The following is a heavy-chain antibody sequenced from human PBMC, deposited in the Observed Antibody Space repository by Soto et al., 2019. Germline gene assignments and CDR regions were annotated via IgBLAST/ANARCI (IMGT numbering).Heavy chain of an antibody. Sequence: PVGSLRLSCAASGFTFSSYGMSWVRPAPGKGLECVSAISGSGGSTYYAGSVKGRFTISRDNSKNTLYLQMNSLRAEDTAVYYCAKDPTPVRSYLIDDWGQGILVTVSS. CDR3: AKDPTPVRSYLIDD. CDR1: GFTFSSYG. V-gene: IGHV3-23*01. CDR2: ISGSGGST. J-gene: IGHJ4*02. D-gene: IGHD4-17*01.